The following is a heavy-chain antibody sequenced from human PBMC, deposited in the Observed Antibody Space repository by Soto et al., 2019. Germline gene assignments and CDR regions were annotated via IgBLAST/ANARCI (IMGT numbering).Heavy chain of an antibody. J-gene: IGHJ6*02. V-gene: IGHV3-48*03. CDR3: ARDAEDIVVVPAPFYYYGMDV. CDR1: GFTFSSYE. CDR2: ISSSGSTI. D-gene: IGHD2-2*01. Sequence: GGSLRLACAASGFTFSSYEMNWVRQAPGKGLEWVSYISSSGSTIYYADSVKGRFTISRDNAKNSLYLQMNSLRAEDTAVCYCARDAEDIVVVPAPFYYYGMDVWGQGTTVTVSS.